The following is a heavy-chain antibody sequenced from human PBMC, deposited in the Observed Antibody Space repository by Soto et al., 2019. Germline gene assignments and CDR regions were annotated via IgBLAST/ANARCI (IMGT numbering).Heavy chain of an antibody. CDR3: ARGGYCSSTSCYRDYYGMDV. V-gene: IGHV3-72*01. CDR2: TRNKANSYTT. CDR1: GFTFSDHY. J-gene: IGHJ6*02. Sequence: EVQLVESGGGLVQPGGSLRLSCAASGFTFSDHYMDWVRQAPGKGLEWVGRTRNKANSYTTEYAASVKGRFTISRDDSKNPLYLQMNSLKTEYTAVYYCARGGYCSSTSCYRDYYGMDVWGRGTTVVVSS. D-gene: IGHD2-2*01.